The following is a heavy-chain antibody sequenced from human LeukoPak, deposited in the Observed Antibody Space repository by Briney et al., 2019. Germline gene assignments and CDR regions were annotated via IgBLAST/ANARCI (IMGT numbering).Heavy chain of an antibody. CDR3: ARALSYSSSWYGVYFDY. Sequence: PGESLKISCKGSGYSFTSYWIGWVRQMPGKGLEWMGIIYPGDSDTRYSPSFQGRVTISADKSISTAYLQWSSLKASDTAMYYCARALSYSSSWYGVYFDYWGQGTLVTVSS. CDR2: IYPGDSDT. D-gene: IGHD6-13*01. J-gene: IGHJ4*02. CDR1: GYSFTSYW. V-gene: IGHV5-51*01.